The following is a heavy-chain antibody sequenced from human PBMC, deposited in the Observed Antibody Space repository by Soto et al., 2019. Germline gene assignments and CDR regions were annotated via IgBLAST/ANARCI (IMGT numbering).Heavy chain of an antibody. D-gene: IGHD6-19*01. V-gene: IGHV3-30*18. CDR3: AKDWEQWLVLWYFDL. CDR2: ISYDGSNK. J-gene: IGHJ2*01. CDR1: GFTFSSYG. Sequence: QVQLVESGGGVVQPGRSLRLSCTASGFTFSSYGMHWVRQAPGKGLEWVAVISYDGSNKYYADSVKGRFTISRDNSKNTLYLQMNSLRAEDTAVYYCAKDWEQWLVLWYFDLWGRGTLVTVSS.